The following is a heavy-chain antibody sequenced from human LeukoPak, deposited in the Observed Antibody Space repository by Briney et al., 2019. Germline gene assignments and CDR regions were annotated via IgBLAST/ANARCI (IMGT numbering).Heavy chain of an antibody. D-gene: IGHD1-26*01. CDR1: GFTFSSYA. CDR2: ISYDGSNK. J-gene: IGHJ6*02. CDR3: ARGHSGSYSRPYYYYYGMDV. Sequence: PGGSLRLSCAAPGFTFSSYAMHWVRQAPGKGLEWVAVISYDGSNKYYADSVKGRFTISRDNSKNTLYLQMNSLRAEDTAVYYCARGHSGSYSRPYYYYYGMDVWGQGTTVTVSS. V-gene: IGHV3-30-3*01.